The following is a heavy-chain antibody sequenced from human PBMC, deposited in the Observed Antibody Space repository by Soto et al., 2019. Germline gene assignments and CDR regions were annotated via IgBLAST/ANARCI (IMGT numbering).Heavy chain of an antibody. V-gene: IGHV3-21*02. CDR3: ARETHFIDY. CDR2: ITGTSAFT. J-gene: IGHJ4*02. CDR1: GFIFSDFQ. Sequence: VQLVQSGGGPVKPGGSLRLSCAASGFIFSDFQLNWVRQAPGRGLEWLSSITGTSAFTHYADSIEGRFTISRDNAKNSLFLQLNSLRDEDTAVYYCARETHFIDYWGQGTLVSVSA.